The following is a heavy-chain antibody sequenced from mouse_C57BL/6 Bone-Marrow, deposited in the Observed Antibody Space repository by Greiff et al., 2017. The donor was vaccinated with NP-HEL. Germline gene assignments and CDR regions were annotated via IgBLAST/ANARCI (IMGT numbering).Heavy chain of an antibody. D-gene: IGHD2-4*01. CDR3: ARGGLYYDYPFAY. CDR1: GFTFSDYG. V-gene: IGHV5-15*01. CDR2: ISNLAYSI. J-gene: IGHJ3*01. Sequence: EVHLVESGGGLVQPGGSLKLSCAASGFTFSDYGMAWVRQAPRKGPEWVAFISNLAYSIYYADTVTGRFTISRENAKNTLYLEMSSLRSEDTAMYYCARGGLYYDYPFAYWGQGTLVTVSA.